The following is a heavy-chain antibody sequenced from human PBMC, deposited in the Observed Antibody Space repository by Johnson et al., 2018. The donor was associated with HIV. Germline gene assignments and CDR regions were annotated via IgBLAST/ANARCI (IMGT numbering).Heavy chain of an antibody. CDR3: AKEESGSFLAFDI. Sequence: VQLVESGGGVVRPGGSLRLSCAASGFTFSSYDMHWVRQATGKGLEWVSAIGTAGDTYYADSVKGRFTISRDNSKNTLYLQMNSLRPEDTAMFYCAKEESGSFLAFDIWGQGTMVTVSS. J-gene: IGHJ3*02. V-gene: IGHV3-13*01. D-gene: IGHD1-26*01. CDR2: IGTAGDT. CDR1: GFTFSSYD.